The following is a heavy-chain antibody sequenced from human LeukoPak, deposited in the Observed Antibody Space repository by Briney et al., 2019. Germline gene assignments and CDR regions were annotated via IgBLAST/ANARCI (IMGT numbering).Heavy chain of an antibody. Sequence: PGGSLRLSCAASGFTLSSFAMTWARQAPGKGLEWVSVISGSGGSTYYTDSVKGRFTISRDSSKNTLYLQMNSLRAEDTAVYFCAKQSAGSSTWYSLHFDYWGEGTRVTVSS. CDR1: GFTLSSFA. CDR3: AKQSAGSSTWYSLHFDY. CDR2: ISGSGGST. V-gene: IGHV3-23*01. D-gene: IGHD6-13*01. J-gene: IGHJ4*02.